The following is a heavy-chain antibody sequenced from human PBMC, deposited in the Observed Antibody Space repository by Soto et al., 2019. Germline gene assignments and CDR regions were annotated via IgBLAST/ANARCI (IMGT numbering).Heavy chain of an antibody. Sequence: QVQLQQWGAGLLKPSETLSLTCAVYGGSFSGYYCSWIRQPPGKGLEWIGEINHSGSTNYNPSLKSRVNISVDTSKNQFSLMLSSETAADTAVYYCATHLGIAAAGSLSCFDPWGQGTLVTASS. CDR3: ATHLGIAAAGSLSCFDP. D-gene: IGHD6-13*01. V-gene: IGHV4-34*01. CDR1: GGSFSGYY. CDR2: INHSGST. J-gene: IGHJ5*02.